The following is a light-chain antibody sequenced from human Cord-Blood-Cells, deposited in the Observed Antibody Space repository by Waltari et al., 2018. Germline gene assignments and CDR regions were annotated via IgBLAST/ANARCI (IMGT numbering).Light chain of an antibody. V-gene: IGLV3-1*01. CDR1: KLGDKY. CDR2: QDS. Sequence: SYELTQPPSVSVSPGQTASITCSGDKLGDKYACWYQQTPGQSPVLVIFQDSKRPSGLPERFSGSNSGNTATLTISGTQAMDEADYYCQAWDSSYVVFGGGTKLTVL. J-gene: IGLJ2*01. CDR3: QAWDSSYVV.